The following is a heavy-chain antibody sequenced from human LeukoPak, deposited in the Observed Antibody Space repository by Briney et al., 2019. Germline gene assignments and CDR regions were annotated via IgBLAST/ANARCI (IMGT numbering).Heavy chain of an antibody. D-gene: IGHD3-3*01. J-gene: IGHJ2*01. Sequence: SETLSLTCTVSGCSISSYYWSWIRQPPGKGLEWIGYIYYSGSSNYNPSLESRVTISVDTSKNQFSLKLSSVTAADTAVYYCARAGVVSNPNSYWYFDLWGRGTLVIVSS. CDR2: IYYSGSS. V-gene: IGHV4-59*01. CDR3: ARAGVVSNPNSYWYFDL. CDR1: GCSISSYY.